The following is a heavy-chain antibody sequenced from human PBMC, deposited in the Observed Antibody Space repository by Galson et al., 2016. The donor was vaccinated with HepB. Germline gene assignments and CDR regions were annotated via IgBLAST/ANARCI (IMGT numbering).Heavy chain of an antibody. CDR1: GGSISSSSYY. Sequence: LSLTCTVSGGSISSSSYYWGWIRQPPGKGLEWIGSIYYSGSTYYNPSLQSRVTISVDTSKNQFSLKMSSVTAADTAVYYCARRFRYTYGPPYGMDVWGQGTRVTVS. CDR2: IYYSGST. D-gene: IGHD5-18*01. V-gene: IGHV4-39*01. J-gene: IGHJ6*02. CDR3: ARRFRYTYGPPYGMDV.